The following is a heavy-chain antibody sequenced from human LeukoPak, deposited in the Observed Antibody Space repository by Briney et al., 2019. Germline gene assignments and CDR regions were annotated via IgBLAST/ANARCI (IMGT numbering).Heavy chain of an antibody. Sequence: GGSLRLSCAASGFTFSSYAMSWVRQAPGKGLEWVSAISGSGGSTYYADSVKGRFTISRDNSKNTLYLQMNSLRAEDTAVYYCAKTPIPYCSSTSCYFYYYYMDVWGKGTTVTVSS. CDR2: ISGSGGST. D-gene: IGHD2-2*01. J-gene: IGHJ6*03. CDR1: GFTFSSYA. CDR3: AKTPIPYCSSTSCYFYYYYMDV. V-gene: IGHV3-23*01.